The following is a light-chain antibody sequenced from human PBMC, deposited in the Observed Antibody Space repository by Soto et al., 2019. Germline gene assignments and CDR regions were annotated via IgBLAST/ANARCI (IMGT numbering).Light chain of an antibody. CDR2: EVS. J-gene: IGLJ1*01. V-gene: IGLV2-14*01. Sequence: QSVLTQPASVSGSPGQSITISCTGTSSDVGAYSYVSWYQQHPGKAPKLMIYEVSNRPSGVSNRFSGSKSGNTASPAISGLQAEDEADYYCSSYTTSGSYVFGTGTKVTVL. CDR1: SSDVGAYSY. CDR3: SSYTTSGSYV.